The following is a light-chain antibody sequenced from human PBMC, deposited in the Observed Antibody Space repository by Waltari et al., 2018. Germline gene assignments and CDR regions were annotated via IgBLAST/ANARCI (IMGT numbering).Light chain of an antibody. V-gene: IGKV3-20*01. CDR2: GTS. J-gene: IGKJ4*01. CDR3: QQYDGEVVT. Sequence: SGRASQSVTSISLTWYQKKVGQAPRLLIYGTSSRATGIPDRCSGSGSGTEFTLTISRLEPEDFAVYYCQQYDGEVVTFGGGTKVEI. CDR1: QSVTSIS.